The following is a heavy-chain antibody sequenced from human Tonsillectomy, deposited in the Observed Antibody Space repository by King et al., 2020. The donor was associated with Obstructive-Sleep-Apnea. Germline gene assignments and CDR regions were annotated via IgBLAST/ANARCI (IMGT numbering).Heavy chain of an antibody. J-gene: IGHJ4*02. Sequence: VQLVESGAEVKKPGASVKVSCKASGYTFTSYDINWVRQATGQGLEWMGWMNPNTGNTGYAQKFQGRVTMTRNTSISTAYMEVSSLKSEDTAVYYCATYASGHLGFWGEGTLVTVSS. CDR2: MNPNTGNT. CDR1: GYTFTSYD. CDR3: ATYASGHLGF. V-gene: IGHV1-8*01. D-gene: IGHD3-10*01.